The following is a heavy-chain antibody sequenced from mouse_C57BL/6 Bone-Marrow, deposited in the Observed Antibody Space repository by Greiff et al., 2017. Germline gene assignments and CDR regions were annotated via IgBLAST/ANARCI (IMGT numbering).Heavy chain of an antibody. J-gene: IGHJ3*01. CDR3: ARLFAY. CDR2: IYPRSGNT. V-gene: IGHV1-81*01. Sequence: VQLKESGAELARPGASVKLSCKASGYTFTSYGISWVKQRTGQGLEWIGEIYPRSGNTYYNEKFKGKATLTADKSSSTAYMELRSLTSEDSAVYFCARLFAYWGQGTLVTVSA. CDR1: GYTFTSYG.